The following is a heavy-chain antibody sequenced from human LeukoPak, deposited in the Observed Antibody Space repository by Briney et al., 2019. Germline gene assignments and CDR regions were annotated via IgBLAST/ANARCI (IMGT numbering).Heavy chain of an antibody. CDR2: ISYDGSNK. CDR3: ARSVMITFGGVIVVDAFDI. Sequence: TGGSLRLSCAASGFTFSSYAMHWVRQAPGKGLEWVTVISYDGSNKYYADSVKGRFTISRDNSKNTLYLQMNSLRAEDTAVYYCARSVMITFGGVIVVDAFDIWGQGTMVTVSS. J-gene: IGHJ3*02. CDR1: GFTFSSYA. D-gene: IGHD3-16*02. V-gene: IGHV3-30*04.